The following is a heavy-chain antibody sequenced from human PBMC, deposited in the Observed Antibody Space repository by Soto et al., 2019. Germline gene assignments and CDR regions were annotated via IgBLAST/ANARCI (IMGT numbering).Heavy chain of an antibody. CDR1: GYTFTSYG. CDR3: ASRGRVYYYGSGSYSGAFDI. J-gene: IGHJ3*02. V-gene: IGHV1-18*01. D-gene: IGHD3-10*01. Sequence: ASVKVSCKASGYTFTSYGISWVRQAPGQGLEWMGWISAYNGNTNYAQKLQGRVTMTTDTSTSTAYMELRSLRSDDTAVYYCASRGRVYYYGSGSYSGAFDIWGQGTMVTVSS. CDR2: ISAYNGNT.